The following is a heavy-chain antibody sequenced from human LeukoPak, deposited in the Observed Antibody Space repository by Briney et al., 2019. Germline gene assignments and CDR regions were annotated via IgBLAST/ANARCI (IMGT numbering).Heavy chain of an antibody. V-gene: IGHV3-23*01. D-gene: IGHD2-2*01. CDR1: GFTFSSYA. J-gene: IGHJ4*02. Sequence: GPLRLSRAASGFTFSSYAMGWLRQAPGKGLEWVSTISGSGGSTYYADSVKGRFTISRDNSKNTLYLQMNSLRAEDTAVYYCATSIPALDYWGQGTLVTVSS. CDR3: ATSIPALDY. CDR2: ISGSGGST.